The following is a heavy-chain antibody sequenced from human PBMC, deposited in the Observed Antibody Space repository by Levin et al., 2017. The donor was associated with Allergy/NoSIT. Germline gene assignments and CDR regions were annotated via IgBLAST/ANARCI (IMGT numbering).Heavy chain of an antibody. CDR3: AGPRI. J-gene: IGHJ1*01. Sequence: SQTLSLTCSVSGVSISSYYWSWIRQPPGKGLEWIGYIYYGGSTNYDPSFKSRVTISVDTSKNQFSLKLSSVTAADTAVYYCAGPRIWGQGTLVTVSS. D-gene: IGHD2/OR15-2a*01. V-gene: IGHV4-59*01. CDR1: GVSISSYY. CDR2: IYYGGST.